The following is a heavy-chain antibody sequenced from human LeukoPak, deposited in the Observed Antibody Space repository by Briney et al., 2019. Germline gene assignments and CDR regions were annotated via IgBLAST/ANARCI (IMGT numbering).Heavy chain of an antibody. Sequence: ASVKVSCKASGYTLIDFFIHWVRQAPGQGLEWMGRINPNSGGTNSAQKFQARVTLTRDTSIATVYMELSSLRSNDTAVYYCARDQARTTTWYLYMNYWGQGTLVTVSS. CDR3: ARDQARTTTWYLYMNY. V-gene: IGHV1-2*06. D-gene: IGHD3/OR15-3a*01. CDR1: GYTLIDFF. J-gene: IGHJ4*02. CDR2: INPNSGGT.